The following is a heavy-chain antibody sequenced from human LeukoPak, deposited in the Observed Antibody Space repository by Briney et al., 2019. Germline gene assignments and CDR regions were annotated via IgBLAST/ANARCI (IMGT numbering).Heavy chain of an antibody. Sequence: GSLRLSCAASGFTFSSYSMNWIRQPPGKGLEWIGEINHSGSTNYNPSLKSRVTISVDTSKNQFSLKLSSVTAADTAVYYCARRNDDYQYYGMDVWGQGTTVTVSS. CDR1: GFTFSSYS. CDR3: ARRNDDYQYYGMDV. J-gene: IGHJ6*02. V-gene: IGHV4-34*01. CDR2: INHSGST. D-gene: IGHD1-1*01.